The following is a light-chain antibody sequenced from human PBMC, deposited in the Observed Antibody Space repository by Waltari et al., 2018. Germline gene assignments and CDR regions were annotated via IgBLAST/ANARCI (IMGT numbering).Light chain of an antibody. CDR3: CSYAGSSTLV. Sequence: QSALTQPVSVSGSPGQSITISCTGTSNDVGTYKFVSWYQQHPGKAPKVIIFEVNERPAGVSNRFSGSKSGNTASLTISGLQPEDEADYYCCSYAGSSTLVFGGGTKLTVL. J-gene: IGLJ3*02. CDR1: SNDVGTYKF. CDR2: EVN. V-gene: IGLV2-23*02.